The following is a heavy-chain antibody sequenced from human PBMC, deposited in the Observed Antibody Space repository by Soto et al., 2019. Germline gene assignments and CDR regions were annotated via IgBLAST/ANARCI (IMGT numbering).Heavy chain of an antibody. D-gene: IGHD6-13*01. CDR3: AREGGIAAAGLNWFDP. V-gene: IGHV4-59*01. J-gene: IGHJ5*02. Sequence: ASETLSLTCTVSGGSISSYYWSWIRQPPGKGLEWLGYIYYSGSTNYNPSLKSRVTISVDTSKNQFSLKLSSVTAADTAVYYCAREGGIAAAGLNWFDPWGQGTLVTVSS. CDR2: IYYSGST. CDR1: GGSISSYY.